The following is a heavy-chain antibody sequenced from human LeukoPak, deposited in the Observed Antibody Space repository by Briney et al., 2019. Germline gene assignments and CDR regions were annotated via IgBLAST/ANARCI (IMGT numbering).Heavy chain of an antibody. V-gene: IGHV1-2*02. D-gene: IGHD3-16*01. Sequence: ASVKVSCKASGYTFTGYYMHWVRQGPGQGLEWMGFIDPNNGDTNYAQKFQGRVTLTRDTSISTAYMELSSLGSVDTAVYHCATDEGGWGQGTLVTVSS. J-gene: IGHJ1*01. CDR3: ATDEGG. CDR2: IDPNNGDT. CDR1: GYTFTGYY.